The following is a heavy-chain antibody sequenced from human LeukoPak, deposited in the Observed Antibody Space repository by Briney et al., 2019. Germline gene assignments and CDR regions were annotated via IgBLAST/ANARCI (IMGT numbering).Heavy chain of an antibody. D-gene: IGHD3-22*01. CDR2: ISSSGSTI. J-gene: IGHJ4*02. CDR1: GFTFSDYY. CDR3: ARGTTNYYDSSGYYPTGGY. Sequence: GGSLRLSCAASGFTFSDYYMSWIRQAPGKGLEWVSYISSSGSTIYYADSVKGRFTTSRDNAKNSLYLQMNSLRAEDTAVYYCARGTTNYYDSSGYYPTGGYWGQGTLVTVSS. V-gene: IGHV3-11*01.